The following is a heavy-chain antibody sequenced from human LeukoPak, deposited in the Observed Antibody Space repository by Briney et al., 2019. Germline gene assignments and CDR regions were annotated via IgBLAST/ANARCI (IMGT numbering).Heavy chain of an antibody. CDR3: ARGRIYRRDGYNSYYYYYMDV. CDR1: GGSFSGYY. CDR2: INHSGST. D-gene: IGHD5-24*01. V-gene: IGHV4-34*01. J-gene: IGHJ6*03. Sequence: PSETLSLTCAVYGGSFSGYYWSWIRQPPGKGLEWIGEINHSGSTNYNPSLKSRVTISVDTSKNQFSLKLSSVTAADTAVYYCARGRIYRRDGYNSYYYYYMDVWGKGTTVTVS.